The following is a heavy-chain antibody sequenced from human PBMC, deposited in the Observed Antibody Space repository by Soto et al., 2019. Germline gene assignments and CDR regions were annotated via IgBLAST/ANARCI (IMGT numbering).Heavy chain of an antibody. CDR2: ISPKTGET. D-gene: IGHD5-18*01. CDR1: GYTFTGPY. Sequence: GASVKVSCKASGYTFTGPYIQWVRQAPGQGLEWMGWISPKTGETKYAQKFQGWVTITRDTSINTAYMEVNRLKSNDSAVYYCARTRIQLWTPDYWGQGTLVTVSS. J-gene: IGHJ4*02. CDR3: ARTRIQLWTPDY. V-gene: IGHV1-2*04.